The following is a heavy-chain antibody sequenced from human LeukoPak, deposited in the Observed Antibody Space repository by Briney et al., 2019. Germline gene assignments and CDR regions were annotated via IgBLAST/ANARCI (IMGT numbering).Heavy chain of an antibody. CDR1: GFTFSSYW. Sequence: GGSLRLSCAASGFTFSSYWMSWVRQAPGKGLEGVANIKQDGSEKYYVDSVKGRFTISRDNAKNSLYLQMNSLRAEDTAVYYCASGGGYCSSTSCYLFDYWGQGTLVTVSS. J-gene: IGHJ4*02. CDR2: IKQDGSEK. CDR3: ASGGGYCSSTSCYLFDY. D-gene: IGHD2-2*03. V-gene: IGHV3-7*01.